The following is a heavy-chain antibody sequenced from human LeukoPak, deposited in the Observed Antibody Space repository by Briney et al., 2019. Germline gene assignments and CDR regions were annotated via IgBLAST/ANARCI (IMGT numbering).Heavy chain of an antibody. J-gene: IGHJ4*02. CDR3: AMLGLHFCSSTGCYVDD. CDR2: INHSGST. Sequence: SETLSLTCAVYGGSFTFYYWMWIPQPPGKALEWIGKINHSGSTNYNPSLKSRVTISVDTSKSQLSLKLTSVTAADTALYYCAMLGLHFCSSTGCYVDDWGQGTLVTVSS. V-gene: IGHV4-34*01. CDR1: GGSFTFYY. D-gene: IGHD2-2*01.